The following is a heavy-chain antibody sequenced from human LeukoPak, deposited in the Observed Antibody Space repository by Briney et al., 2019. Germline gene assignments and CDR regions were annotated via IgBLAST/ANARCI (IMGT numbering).Heavy chain of an antibody. J-gene: IGHJ3*02. CDR3: ARWGPERLLDAFDI. CDR2: IIPIFGTA. CDR1: GGTFSSYA. D-gene: IGHD7-27*01. V-gene: IGHV1-69*13. Sequence: ASVKVSCKASGGTFSSYAISWVRQAPGQGLEWMGGIIPIFGTANYAQKFQGRVTITADESTSTAYMELSSLISEDTAVYYCARWGPERLLDAFDIWGQGTMVTVSS.